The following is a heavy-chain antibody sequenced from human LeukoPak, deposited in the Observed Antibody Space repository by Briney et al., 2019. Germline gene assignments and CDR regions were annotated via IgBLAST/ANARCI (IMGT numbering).Heavy chain of an antibody. D-gene: IGHD4-17*01. V-gene: IGHV4-59*01. J-gene: IGHJ4*02. Sequence: SETLSLTCTVSGGSISSYSWSWIRQPPGKGLEWIGYIYYSGSTNYNPSLKSRVTISVDTSKNQFSLKLSSVTAADTAVYYCARGDYGTLVGAFWGQGPLVSVSS. CDR2: IYYSGST. CDR1: GGSISSYS. CDR3: ARGDYGTLVGAF.